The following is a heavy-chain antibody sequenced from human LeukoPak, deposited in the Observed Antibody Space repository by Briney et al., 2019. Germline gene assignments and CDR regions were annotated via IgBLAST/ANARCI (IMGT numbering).Heavy chain of an antibody. Sequence: SETLSLTCTVSGGSISSSSYYWGWIRQPPGKGLEWIGSIYYSGSTYYNPSLKSRVTISVDRSKNQFSLKLSSVTAADTAVYYCARQSRYYFDYWGQGTLVTVSS. D-gene: IGHD6-13*01. CDR3: ARQSRYYFDY. J-gene: IGHJ4*02. V-gene: IGHV4-39*07. CDR2: IYYSGST. CDR1: GGSISSSSYY.